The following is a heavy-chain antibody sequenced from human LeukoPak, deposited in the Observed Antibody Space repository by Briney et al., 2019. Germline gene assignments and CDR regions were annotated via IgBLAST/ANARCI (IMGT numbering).Heavy chain of an antibody. CDR2: IYYSGTT. CDR3: GREQTPFDY. V-gene: IGHV4-39*02. Sequence: SETLSLTCTVSGDSISSSNNYWGWLRQPPGKGLEWIGSIYYSGTTYYKPSLKSRVTISVDTSENQFSLKLTSVTAADTAVYYCGREQTPFDYWGQGTLVTVSS. CDR1: GDSISSSNNY. D-gene: IGHD4-23*01. J-gene: IGHJ4*02.